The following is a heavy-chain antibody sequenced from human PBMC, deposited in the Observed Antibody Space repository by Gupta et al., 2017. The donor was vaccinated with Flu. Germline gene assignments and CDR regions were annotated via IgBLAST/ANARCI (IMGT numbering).Heavy chain of an antibody. CDR3: ARGGARGSSYTIEP. V-gene: IGHV3-74*01. CDR1: GFAFTNYW. CDR2: INKDGSIK. J-gene: IGHJ5*02. D-gene: IGHD3-16*01. Sequence: EGQLVESGGGLVQPGGSLRLSCAASGFAFTNYWLHWVRQVPGKGLTWVSRINKDGSIKGYAAAWKGRFTISRDNAKNTVFLQMKSLRDEETAIYYCARGGARGSSYTIEPWGQGTLVTVSS.